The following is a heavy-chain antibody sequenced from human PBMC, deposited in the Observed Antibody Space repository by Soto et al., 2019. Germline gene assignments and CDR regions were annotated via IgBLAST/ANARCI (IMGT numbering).Heavy chain of an antibody. CDR2: IKYSGTT. CDR3: ARQHYYDSSGYYTWN. Sequence: SETLSLTCTVSGGSISSSRCHWGWIRQPPGKGLEWIASIKYSGTTFYNPSLKSRVTISVDTSKNQFSLKLSSVTAADTAVYYCARQHYYDSSGYYTWNWGQGTLVTVSS. D-gene: IGHD3-22*01. J-gene: IGHJ4*02. V-gene: IGHV4-39*01. CDR1: GGSISSSRCH.